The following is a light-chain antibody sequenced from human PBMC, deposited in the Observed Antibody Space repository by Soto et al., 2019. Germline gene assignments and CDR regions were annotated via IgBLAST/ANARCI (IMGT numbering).Light chain of an antibody. V-gene: IGKV1-39*01. J-gene: IGKJ5*01. CDR2: AAS. CDR3: QQRRNWPRIT. Sequence: DIQVTQAPSSLSASVGDRVTITCRASQSISSYLNWYQQKPGKAPKLLIYAASSLQSGVPSRFSGSGSGTDFTLTISSLEPEDFAVYYCQQRRNWPRITFGQGTRLEVK. CDR1: QSISSY.